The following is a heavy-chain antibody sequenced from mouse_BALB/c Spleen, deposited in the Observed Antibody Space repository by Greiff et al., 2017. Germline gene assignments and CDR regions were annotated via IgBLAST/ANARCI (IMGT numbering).Heavy chain of an antibody. CDR3: AGQSYYGSSYWYFDV. J-gene: IGHJ1*01. Sequence: QVQLQQSGAELVRPGVSVKISCKGSGYTFTDYAMHWVKQSHAKSLEWIGVISTYYGDASYNQKFKGKATMTVDKSSSTAYMELARLTSEDSAIYYCAGQSYYGSSYWYFDVWGAGTTVTVSS. V-gene: IGHV1S137*01. CDR2: ISTYYGDA. D-gene: IGHD1-1*01. CDR1: GYTFTDYA.